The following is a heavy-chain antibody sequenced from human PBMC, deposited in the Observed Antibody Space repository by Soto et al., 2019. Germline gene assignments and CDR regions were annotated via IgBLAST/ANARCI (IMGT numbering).Heavy chain of an antibody. V-gene: IGHV3-66*01. CDR3: ARVVVYYDFWSGYFDY. CDR2: IYSGGST. CDR1: GFTASSNY. D-gene: IGHD3-3*01. Sequence: PGGSLRLSCAASGFTASSNYMSWVRQAPGKGLEWVSVIYSGGSTYYADSVKGRFTISRDNSKNTLYLQMNSLRAEDTAVYYCARVVVYYDFWSGYFDYRRQGTPVTVSS. J-gene: IGHJ4*02.